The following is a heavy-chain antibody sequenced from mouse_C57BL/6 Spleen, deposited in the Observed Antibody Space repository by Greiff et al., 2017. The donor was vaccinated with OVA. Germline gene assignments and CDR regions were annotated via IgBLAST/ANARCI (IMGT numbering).Heavy chain of an antibody. CDR1: GYSITSDY. D-gene: IGHD1-1*01. CDR2: ISYSGST. V-gene: IGHV3-8*01. Sequence: EVKVVESGPGLAKPSQTLSLTCSVTGYSITSDYWNWIRKFPGNKLEYMGYISYSGSTYYNPSLKSRISITRDTSKNQYYLQLNSVTTEDTATYYCARYRLYGSSYEYFDVWGTGTTVTVSS. J-gene: IGHJ1*03. CDR3: ARYRLYGSSYEYFDV.